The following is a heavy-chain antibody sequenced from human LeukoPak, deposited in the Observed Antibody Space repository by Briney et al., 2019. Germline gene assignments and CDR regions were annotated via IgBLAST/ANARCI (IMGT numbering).Heavy chain of an antibody. Sequence: GGSLRLSCAASGFIFSREWMHWVRQAPGRGLVWVSRVNTDGSSTVYADSVKGRFTISRDNAKNTLYLQMNSLRAEDTAVYYCARKYCSSTSCYAHYYFDYWGQGTLVTVSS. CDR1: GFIFSREW. CDR3: ARKYCSSTSCYAHYYFDY. V-gene: IGHV3-74*03. J-gene: IGHJ4*02. D-gene: IGHD2-2*01. CDR2: VNTDGSST.